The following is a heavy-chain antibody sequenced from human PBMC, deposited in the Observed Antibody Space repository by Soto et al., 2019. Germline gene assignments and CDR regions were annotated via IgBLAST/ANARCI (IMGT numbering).Heavy chain of an antibody. J-gene: IGHJ3*02. CDR1: GFMFNNSA. V-gene: IGHV3-23*01. CDR2: VSDNGGSRGGT. CDR3: ARAKAVVIAALDI. D-gene: IGHD2-21*01. Sequence: VGSLRLSCKASGFMFNNSAMTWVRQAPWQGLQWVASVSDNGGSRGGTYYADSVKGRFTISRDNSKNTLYLQLDSLTGADTAVYYCARAKAVVIAALDIWGQGTMVTVSS.